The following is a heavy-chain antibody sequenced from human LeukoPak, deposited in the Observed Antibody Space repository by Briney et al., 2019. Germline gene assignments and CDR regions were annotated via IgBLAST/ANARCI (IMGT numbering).Heavy chain of an antibody. CDR3: AKGITVTKSIDAFDI. V-gene: IGHV4-39*01. CDR1: GGSISGSSYY. J-gene: IGHJ3*02. Sequence: SETLSLTCTVSGGSISGSSYYWGWIRQPPGKGLEWIGSIYYSGSTYYNPSLKSRVTISVDTSKNQFSLKLSSVTAADTAVYYCAKGITVTKSIDAFDIWGQGTMVTVSS. D-gene: IGHD4-17*01. CDR2: IYYSGST.